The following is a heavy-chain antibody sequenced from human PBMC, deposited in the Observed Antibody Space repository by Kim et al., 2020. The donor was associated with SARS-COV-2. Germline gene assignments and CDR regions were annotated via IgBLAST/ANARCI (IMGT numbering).Heavy chain of an antibody. V-gene: IGHV1-46*01. CDR3: ARGLRTAVFDY. D-gene: IGHD4-17*01. J-gene: IGHJ4*02. CDR2: ST. Sequence: STTYAQRFQGRVTMTRDKSTSTVDMELSSLRSEDTAVYYCARGLRTAVFDYWGQGTLVTVSS.